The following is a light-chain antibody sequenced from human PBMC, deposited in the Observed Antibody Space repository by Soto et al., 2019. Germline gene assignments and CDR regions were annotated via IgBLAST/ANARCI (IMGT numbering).Light chain of an antibody. J-gene: IGKJ5*01. CDR1: QSISSY. CDR3: QQSYSTL. Sequence: IQMTQSPSSLSASVGDRVTITCRASQSISSYLNWYQQKPGKAPKLLIYAASSLQSGVPSRFSGSGSGTDFTLTISSLQPEDFATYYCQQSYSTLFGQGTRLEIK. V-gene: IGKV1-39*01. CDR2: AAS.